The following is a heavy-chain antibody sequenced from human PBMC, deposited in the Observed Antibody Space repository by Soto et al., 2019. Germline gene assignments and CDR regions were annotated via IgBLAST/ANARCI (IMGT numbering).Heavy chain of an antibody. CDR1: GFNFYTYG. V-gene: IGHV3-30*03. D-gene: IGHD6-13*01. J-gene: IGHJ6*02. CDR2: ISYDGSNE. CDR3: AGRAAAGTYYYYGMDV. Sequence: QEQLVESGGGVVQPGRSLRLSCAASGFNFYTYGMHWVRQGPGKGLEWVAVISYDGSNENYADSVKGRFTISRDNSKNTLYLQLNSLTVEDTAVYYCAGRAAAGTYYYYGMDVWGQGTAVTASS.